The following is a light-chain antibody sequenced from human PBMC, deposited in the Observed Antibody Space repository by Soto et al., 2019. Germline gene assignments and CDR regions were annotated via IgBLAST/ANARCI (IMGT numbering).Light chain of an antibody. V-gene: IGKV3-15*01. CDR2: GAS. J-gene: IGKJ5*01. CDR1: QSVSSN. Sequence: EIVMTQSPATLSVSPGERATLSCRASQSVSSNLAWYQQRSGQAPRLLIYGASTRATGIPARFSGSGSGTEFTLTISSLQSEDYAVYYCQQYNNWPPITFGQGTRLEIK. CDR3: QQYNNWPPIT.